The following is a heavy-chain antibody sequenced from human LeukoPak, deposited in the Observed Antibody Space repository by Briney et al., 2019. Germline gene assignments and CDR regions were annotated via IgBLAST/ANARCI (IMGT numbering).Heavy chain of an antibody. D-gene: IGHD3-3*01. J-gene: IGHJ4*02. CDR3: ARGVGHYDFWSGPLDY. CDR2: ISGSGGST. Sequence: GGSLRLSCAASGFTFSSYAMSWVRQAPGKGLEWVSAISGSGGSTYYADSVKGRFTISRDNSKNTLYLQMNSLRAEDTAVYYCARGVGHYDFWSGPLDYWGQGTLVTVSS. V-gene: IGHV3-23*01. CDR1: GFTFSSYA.